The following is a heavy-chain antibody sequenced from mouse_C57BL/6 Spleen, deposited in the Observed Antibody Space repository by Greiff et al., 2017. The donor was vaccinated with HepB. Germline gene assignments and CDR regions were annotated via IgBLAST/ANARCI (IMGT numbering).Heavy chain of an antibody. Sequence: EVKLVESGGGLVKPGGSLKLSCAASGFTFSDYGMHWVRQAPEKGLEWVAYISSGSSTIYYADTVKGRFTISRDNAKNTLFLQMTSLRSEDTAMYYCAREVVGDYAMDYWGQGTSVTVSS. CDR3: AREVVGDYAMDY. CDR1: GFTFSDYG. V-gene: IGHV5-17*01. D-gene: IGHD1-1*01. J-gene: IGHJ4*01. CDR2: ISSGSSTI.